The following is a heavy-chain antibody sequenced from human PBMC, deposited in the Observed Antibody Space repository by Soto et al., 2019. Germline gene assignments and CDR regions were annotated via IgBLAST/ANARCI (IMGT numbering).Heavy chain of an antibody. CDR1: GGTFSNNV. Sequence: QVQLVQSGAEVKKPGSSVKVSCKASGGTFSNNVISWVRHAPGQGLEWMGGIIPLFVSANYAPKFQDRVTISADEIAYTVYMELTSLRSEDTAMYYCARHSESSGYYFDFWGQGTLVTVSS. CDR3: ARHSESSGYYFDF. V-gene: IGHV1-69*01. J-gene: IGHJ4*02. CDR2: IIPLFVSA. D-gene: IGHD3-22*01.